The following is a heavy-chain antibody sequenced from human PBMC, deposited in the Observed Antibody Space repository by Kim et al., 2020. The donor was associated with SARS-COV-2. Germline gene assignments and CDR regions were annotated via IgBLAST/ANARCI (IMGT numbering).Heavy chain of an antibody. Sequence: NYNPSLKSRVTISVDTSKNQFSLKLSSVTAADTAVYYCARGIRLLYYFDYWGQGTLVTVSS. D-gene: IGHD4-17*01. CDR3: ARGIRLLYYFDY. J-gene: IGHJ4*02. V-gene: IGHV4-34*01.